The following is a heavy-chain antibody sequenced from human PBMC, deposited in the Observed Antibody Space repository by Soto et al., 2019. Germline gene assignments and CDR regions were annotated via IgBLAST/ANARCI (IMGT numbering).Heavy chain of an antibody. D-gene: IGHD3-22*01. CDR3: AREINYYDSSGYYFSYGMDV. CDR1: GYTFTGYY. Sequence: ASVKVSCKASGYTFTGYYMHWVRQAPGQGLEWMGWINPNSGGTNYAQKFQGWVTMTRDTSISTAYMELSRLRSDDTAVYYCAREINYYDSSGYYFSYGMDVWGQGTTVTVSS. J-gene: IGHJ6*02. V-gene: IGHV1-2*04. CDR2: INPNSGGT.